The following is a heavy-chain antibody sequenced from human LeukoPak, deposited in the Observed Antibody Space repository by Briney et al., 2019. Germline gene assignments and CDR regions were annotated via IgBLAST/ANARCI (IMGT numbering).Heavy chain of an antibody. V-gene: IGHV3-74*01. D-gene: IGHD2-15*01. J-gene: IGHJ4*02. CDR1: GFTFSSYS. CDR3: VAGCSGGSCYPGY. CDR2: INSDGSST. Sequence: PGGSLRLSCAASGFTFSSYSMNWVRQAPGKGLVWVSHINSDGSSTNYADSVKGRFTISRDNAKKTLYLQMNSLRAEDTAVYYCVAGCSGGSCYPGYWGQGTLVTVSS.